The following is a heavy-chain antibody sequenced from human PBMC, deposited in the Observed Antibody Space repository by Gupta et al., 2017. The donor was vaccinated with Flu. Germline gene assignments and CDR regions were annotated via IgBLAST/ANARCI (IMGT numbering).Heavy chain of an antibody. D-gene: IGHD2-8*01. Sequence: QLQLQESGPGLVKPSEPLSLICPVSAASITSNNSFCGWLPQPPGQGLEWIGHADYSGNSFYSPSLKKRATMSIDTSKNQFSLKLDSVTAADTAVYYCARRNMYAKTIDHWGQGTLVTVSS. CDR1: AASITSNNSF. CDR3: ARRNMYAKTIDH. CDR2: ADYSGNS. J-gene: IGHJ5*02. V-gene: IGHV4-39*01.